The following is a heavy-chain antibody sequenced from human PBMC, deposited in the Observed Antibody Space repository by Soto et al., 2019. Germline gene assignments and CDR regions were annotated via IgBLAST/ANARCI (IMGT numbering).Heavy chain of an antibody. CDR2: ISAYNGNT. J-gene: IGHJ3*02. CDR3: ARDNPFTMIVVVMNAFDI. Sequence: RASVKVSCKASGYTFTSYGISWVRQAPGQGLEWMGWISAYNGNTNYAQKLQGRVTMTTDTSTSTAYMELRSLRSDDTAVYYCARDNPFTMIVVVMNAFDIWGQGTMVT. CDR1: GYTFTSYG. D-gene: IGHD3-22*01. V-gene: IGHV1-18*01.